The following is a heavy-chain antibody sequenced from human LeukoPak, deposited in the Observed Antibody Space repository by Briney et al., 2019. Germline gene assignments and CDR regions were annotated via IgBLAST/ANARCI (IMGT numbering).Heavy chain of an antibody. J-gene: IGHJ4*02. CDR1: GGSISSGSYY. CDR3: ATRLR. CDR2: INHSGGT. Sequence: SETLSLTCTVSGGSISSGSYYWSWIRQPPGKGLEWIGEINHSGGTNYNPSLKSRVTISVDTSKNQFSLKLSSVTAADTAVYYCATRLRWGQGTLVTVSS. V-gene: IGHV4-39*07.